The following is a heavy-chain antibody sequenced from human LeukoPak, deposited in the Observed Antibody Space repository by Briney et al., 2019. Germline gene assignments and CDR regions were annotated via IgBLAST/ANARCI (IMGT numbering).Heavy chain of an antibody. CDR3: ARGRDIVATTDFDY. CDR2: INYSGST. CDR1: GGSFSGYY. V-gene: IGHV4-34*01. Sequence: SETLSLTCAVYGGSFSGYYWSWIRQPPGRGLEWIGEINYSGSTNYNPSLKSRVTISVDTSKNQFSLKLSSVTAADTAVYYCARGRDIVATTDFDYWGQGTLVPVSS. D-gene: IGHD5-12*01. J-gene: IGHJ4*02.